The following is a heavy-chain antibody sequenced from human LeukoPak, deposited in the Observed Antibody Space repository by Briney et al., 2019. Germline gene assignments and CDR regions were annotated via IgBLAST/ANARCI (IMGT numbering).Heavy chain of an antibody. V-gene: IGHV3-13*01. CDR1: GFTFSTYD. CDR3: TRDIAGSGTAMDV. J-gene: IGHJ6*03. Sequence: GGPLRLSCAASGFTFSTYDMHWVRQVTGEGLEWVATIGTSGDTYYADSVKGRFTISREDGKNSLFLQMNSLRAGDTAAYYCTRDIAGSGTAMDVWGKGTTVTVSS. D-gene: IGHD2-15*01. CDR2: IGTSGDT.